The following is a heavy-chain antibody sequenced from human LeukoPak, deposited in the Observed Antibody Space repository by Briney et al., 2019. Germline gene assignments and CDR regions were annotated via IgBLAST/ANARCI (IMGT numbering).Heavy chain of an antibody. J-gene: IGHJ4*02. CDR3: ARATDIVVVPAAIGY. CDR2: ISYDGSNK. Sequence: TGGSLRLSCAASGFTFSSYAMHWVRQAPGKGLEWVAVISYDGSNKYYADSVKGRFTISGDNSKNTLYLQMNSLRAEDTAVYYCARATDIVVVPAAIGYWGQGTLVTVSS. CDR1: GFTFSSYA. V-gene: IGHV3-30-3*01. D-gene: IGHD2-2*02.